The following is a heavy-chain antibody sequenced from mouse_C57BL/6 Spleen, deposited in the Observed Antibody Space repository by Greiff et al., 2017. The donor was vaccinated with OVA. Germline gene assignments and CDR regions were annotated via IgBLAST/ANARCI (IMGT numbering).Heavy chain of an antibody. CDR2: IYPGDGDT. V-gene: IGHV1-82*01. Sequence: VKLQESGPELVKSGASVKISCKASGYAFSSSWMNWVKQRPGKGLEWIGRIYPGDGDTNYNGKFKGKATLTADKSSSTAYMQLSSLTSEDSAVYFCAREGFDYWGQGTTLTVSS. CDR3: AREGFDY. J-gene: IGHJ2*01. CDR1: GYAFSSSW.